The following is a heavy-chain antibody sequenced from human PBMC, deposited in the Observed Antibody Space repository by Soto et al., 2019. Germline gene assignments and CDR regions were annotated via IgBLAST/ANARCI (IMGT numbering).Heavy chain of an antibody. J-gene: IGHJ4*02. V-gene: IGHV2-5*02. CDR3: APSLIPNWGSRGAFDY. CDR1: GFSLSTSGVG. Sequence: QITLKESGPTLVKPTQTLTLTCTFSGFSLSTSGVGVGWIRQPPGKALEWRAHIYWDDDKRYSPSLKSRLTITRQATKTQVVLTMTITDPVDTATDDCAPSLIPNWGSRGAFDYWGQGTLVTVSS. D-gene: IGHD7-27*01. CDR2: IYWDDDK.